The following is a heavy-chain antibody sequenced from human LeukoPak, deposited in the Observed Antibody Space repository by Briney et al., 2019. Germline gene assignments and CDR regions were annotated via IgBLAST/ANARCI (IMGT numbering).Heavy chain of an antibody. J-gene: IGHJ4*02. CDR1: GFTFSSYE. V-gene: IGHV3-48*03. Sequence: GGPLRLSCAASGFTFSSYEMNWVRQAPGKGLEWVSYISSSGSTIYYADSVKGRFTISRDNAKNSLYLQMNSLRAEDTAVYYCGRDLPYDFWSGYYTDFDYWGQGTLVTVSS. CDR3: GRDLPYDFWSGYYTDFDY. CDR2: ISSSGSTI. D-gene: IGHD3-3*01.